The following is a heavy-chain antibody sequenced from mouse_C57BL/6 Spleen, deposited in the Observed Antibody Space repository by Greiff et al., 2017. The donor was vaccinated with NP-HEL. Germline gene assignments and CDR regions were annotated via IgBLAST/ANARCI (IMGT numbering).Heavy chain of an antibody. D-gene: IGHD1-1*01. CDR2: INPGSGGT. CDR3: ARDPGSSYNYAMDY. CDR1: GYAFTNYL. Sequence: QVQLQQSGAELVRPGTSVKVSCKASGYAFTNYLIEWVKQRPGQGLEWIGVINPGSGGTNYNEKFKGKATLTADKSSSTAYMQLSSLTSEDSAVYFCARDPGSSYNYAMDYWGQGTSVTVSS. V-gene: IGHV1-54*01. J-gene: IGHJ4*01.